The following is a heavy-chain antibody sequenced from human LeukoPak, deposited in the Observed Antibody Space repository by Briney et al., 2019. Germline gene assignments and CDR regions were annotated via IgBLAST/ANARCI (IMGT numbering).Heavy chain of an antibody. CDR2: ISRSSSHR. D-gene: IGHD1-26*01. J-gene: IGHJ4*02. CDR3: ATLMVGPTDPHDY. Sequence: GGSPRLSCAASGFTFSDHYVDWVRQAPGKGLEWLSSISRSSSHRYYADSVKGRFTISRDNARNSVDLHLKSLRAEDTAVYYCATLMVGPTDPHDYWGQGTQVSVSS. V-gene: IGHV3-21*01. CDR1: GFTFSDHY.